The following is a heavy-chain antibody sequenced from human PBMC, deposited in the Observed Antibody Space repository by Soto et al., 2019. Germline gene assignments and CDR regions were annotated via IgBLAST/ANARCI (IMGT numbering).Heavy chain of an antibody. D-gene: IGHD6-13*01. Sequence: VKVSCKASGCTFSSSTISWVRQAPGQGLEWMGRIIPILGIANYAQKFQGRVTITADKSTSTAYMELSSLRSEDTAVYYCARDLRSWQQLAPDDYWGQGTLVTVS. CDR3: ARDLRSWQQLAPDDY. CDR1: GCTFSSST. CDR2: IIPILGIA. J-gene: IGHJ4*02. V-gene: IGHV1-69*10.